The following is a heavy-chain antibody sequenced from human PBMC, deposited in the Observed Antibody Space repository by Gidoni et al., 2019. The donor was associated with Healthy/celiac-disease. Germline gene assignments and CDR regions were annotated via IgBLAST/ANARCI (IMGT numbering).Heavy chain of an antibody. CDR2: IRGSGGST. CDR3: AKYGGGVGAPFDY. CDR1: GFTFISCA. J-gene: IGHJ4*02. Sequence: EVQLLESGGGLVQPGGSLRLSCAAPGFTFISCAMSWVRQAPGKGLEWVSAIRGSGGSTYYADSVKGRFTISRDNSKNTLYLQMNSLRAEDTAVYYCAKYGGGVGAPFDYWGQGTLVTVSS. D-gene: IGHD1-26*01. V-gene: IGHV3-23*01.